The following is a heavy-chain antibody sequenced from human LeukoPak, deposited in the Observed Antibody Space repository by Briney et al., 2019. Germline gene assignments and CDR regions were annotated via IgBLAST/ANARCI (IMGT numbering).Heavy chain of an antibody. D-gene: IGHD2-2*02. CDR3: ARGIFCNTTSCFTVRAFEI. CDR1: GFTFSTYD. V-gene: IGHV3-13*01. Sequence: GGSLRLSCAASGFTFSTYDMHWVRQGTGEGLEWVSGIGTQGDTHYPDSVKGRFTITRENADNSLYLQMNSLRAGDTAVYYCARGIFCNTTSCFTVRAFEIWGQGTMVTVSS. J-gene: IGHJ3*02. CDR2: IGTQGDT.